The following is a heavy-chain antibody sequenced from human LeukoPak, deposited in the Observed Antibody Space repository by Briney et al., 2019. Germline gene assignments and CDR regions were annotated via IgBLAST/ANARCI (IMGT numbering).Heavy chain of an antibody. CDR2: IYYSGST. CDR3: ARAPMVRGVILAYYMDV. Sequence: ASETLSLTCTVSGGSISSYYWSWIRQPPGKGLEWIGYIYYSGSTNYNPSLKSRVTISVDTSKNQFSLKLRSVTAADTAVYYCARAPMVRGVILAYYMDVWGKGTTVTVSS. CDR1: GGSISSYY. D-gene: IGHD3-10*01. J-gene: IGHJ6*03. V-gene: IGHV4-59*01.